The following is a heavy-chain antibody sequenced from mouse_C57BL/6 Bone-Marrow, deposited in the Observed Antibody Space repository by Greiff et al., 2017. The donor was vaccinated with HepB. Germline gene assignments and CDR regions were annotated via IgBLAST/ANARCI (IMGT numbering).Heavy chain of an antibody. Sequence: EVQLVESGGGLVKPGGSLKLSCAASGFTFSSYAMSWVRQTPEKRLEWVATISDGGSYTYYPDNVKGRFTISRDNAKNNLYLQMSHLKSEDTAMYYCARVPYYDYDGPEPWFSYWGQGTLVTVSA. J-gene: IGHJ3*01. V-gene: IGHV5-4*01. D-gene: IGHD2-4*01. CDR2: ISDGGSYT. CDR3: ARVPYYDYDGPEPWFSY. CDR1: GFTFSSYA.